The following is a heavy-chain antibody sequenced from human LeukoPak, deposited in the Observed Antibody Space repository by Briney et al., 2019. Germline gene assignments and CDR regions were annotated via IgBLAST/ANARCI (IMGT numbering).Heavy chain of an antibody. CDR1: GGSISSSSYY. Sequence: SETLSLTCTVSGGSISSSSYYWGWIRQPPGEGLGWIGSIYYSGSTYYNPSLKSRVTISVDTSKNQFSLKLSSVTAADTAVYYCARHEELLRNFDYWGQGTLVTVSS. J-gene: IGHJ4*02. V-gene: IGHV4-39*01. CDR2: IYYSGST. CDR3: ARHEELLRNFDY. D-gene: IGHD1-26*01.